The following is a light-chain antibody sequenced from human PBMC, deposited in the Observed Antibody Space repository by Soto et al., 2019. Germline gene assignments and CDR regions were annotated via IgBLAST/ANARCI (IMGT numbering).Light chain of an antibody. J-gene: IGKJ3*01. CDR1: QSVSSNY. Sequence: EIVLTQSPGTLSVSPGERVTSSCRASQSVSSNYLAWYQQRPGQAPRLLIFGASYRATGIPDRFSGSGSGTDFTLTISRLEPEDFAVYYCQQYSTSPPEFAFGPGTKVDSK. V-gene: IGKV3-20*01. CDR3: QQYSTSPPEFA. CDR2: GAS.